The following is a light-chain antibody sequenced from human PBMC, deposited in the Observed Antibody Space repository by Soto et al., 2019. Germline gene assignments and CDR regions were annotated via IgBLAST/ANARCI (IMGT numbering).Light chain of an antibody. Sequence: EMVLTQSPGTLSLSPGERATLSCRASQSVSSSYLAWYQQKPGQAPRLLIYGASSRATGIPVRFSGSGSGTDFTLNISRLEPEDFEVYYCQEYGSSPWTFGQGTKVEIK. CDR1: QSVSSSY. V-gene: IGKV3-20*01. J-gene: IGKJ1*01. CDR3: QEYGSSPWT. CDR2: GAS.